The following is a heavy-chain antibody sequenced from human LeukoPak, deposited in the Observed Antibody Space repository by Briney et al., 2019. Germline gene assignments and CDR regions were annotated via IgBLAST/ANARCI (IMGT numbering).Heavy chain of an antibody. V-gene: IGHV1-8*01. Sequence: ASVKVSCKASGYTFTSYDINWVRQATGQGLEWMGWMNPNSGNTGYAQKFQGRVTMTRNTSISTAYMELSSLRSEDTAVYYCARDRLGDFWSGYYSFDYWGQGTLVTVSS. D-gene: IGHD3-3*01. CDR2: MNPNSGNT. CDR1: GYTFTSYD. CDR3: ARDRLGDFWSGYYSFDY. J-gene: IGHJ4*02.